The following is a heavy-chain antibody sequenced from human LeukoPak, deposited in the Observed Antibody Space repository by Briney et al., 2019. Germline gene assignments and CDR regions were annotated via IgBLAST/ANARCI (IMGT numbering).Heavy chain of an antibody. D-gene: IGHD3-22*01. CDR1: GFTFSSYA. J-gene: IGHJ6*02. V-gene: IGHV3-23*01. CDR2: ISGSGGST. CDR3: AKEVAYDSSGYYYYYYGMDV. Sequence: GGSLRLSCAASGFTFSSYAMSWVRQAPGKGLEWVSAISGSGGSTYYADSVKGRFTISRDNSKNTLYLQMNSLRAEDTAVYYCAKEVAYDSSGYYYYYYGMDVWGQGTTVTVSS.